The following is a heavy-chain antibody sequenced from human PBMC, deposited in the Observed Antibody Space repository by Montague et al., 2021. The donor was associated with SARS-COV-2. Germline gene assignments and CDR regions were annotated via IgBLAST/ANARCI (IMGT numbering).Heavy chain of an antibody. D-gene: IGHD6-13*01. J-gene: IGHJ1*01. CDR2: IYSGGSST. Sequence: SLRLSCAASGFTFSSYAMSWVRQAPGKGLEWVSVIYSGGSSTYYADSVKGRFTISRDNSKATLYLHMNSLRAEGTDVYYCAKQYSSRWYPQYFQHWGQGTLVTVSP. V-gene: IGHV3-23*03. CDR3: AKQYSSRWYPQYFQH. CDR1: GFTFSSYA.